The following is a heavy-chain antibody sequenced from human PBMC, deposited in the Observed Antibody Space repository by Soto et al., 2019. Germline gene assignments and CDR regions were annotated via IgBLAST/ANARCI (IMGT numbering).Heavy chain of an antibody. CDR1: GFTFSSYA. CDR3: SGDRCAVAAPAAY. CDR2: MSGSGGST. D-gene: IGHD6-19*01. V-gene: IGHV3-23*01. Sequence: EVQLLESGGGLIQPGGSLRLSCAASGFTFSSYAMSWVRQAPGKGLEWVSAMSGSGGSTYYADSVKGRFTISSDNSKNTLYLQKSTLGAAATAVYYWSGDRCAVAAPAAYWGQGTLVTVSS. J-gene: IGHJ4*02.